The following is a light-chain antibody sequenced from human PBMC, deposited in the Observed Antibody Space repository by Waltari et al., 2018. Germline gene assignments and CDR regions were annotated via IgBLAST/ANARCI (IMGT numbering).Light chain of an antibody. V-gene: IGLV2-23*02. J-gene: IGLJ3*02. CDR3: CSYVQKDIWL. CDR1: TGIGGNSDF. CDR2: EVI. Sequence: QSALTQPASVSGAPGQSITISCSAVTGIGGNSDFVSLYPHHPGKVPKLLIYEVIKRPPDISDRFTGSKSGNTASLSISGLQADDEADYYCCSYVQKDIWLFGRGTKVTVL.